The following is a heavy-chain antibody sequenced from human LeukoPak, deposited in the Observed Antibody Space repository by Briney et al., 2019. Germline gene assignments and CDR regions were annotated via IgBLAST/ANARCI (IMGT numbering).Heavy chain of an antibody. J-gene: IGHJ6*02. CDR1: GGSFSGYY. V-gene: IGHV4-34*01. CDR2: INHSGST. CDR3: ARGLFNSDV. Sequence: NSSETLSLTCAVYGGSFSGYYWSWIRQPPGKGLEWIGEINHSGSTNYNPSLKSRVTISVDTSKNQFSLKLSSVTAADTAVYYCARGLFNSDVWGQGTTVTVSS. D-gene: IGHD2-21*01.